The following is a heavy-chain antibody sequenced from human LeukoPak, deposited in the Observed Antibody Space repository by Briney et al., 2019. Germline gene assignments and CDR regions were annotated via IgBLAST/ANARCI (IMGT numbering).Heavy chain of an antibody. D-gene: IGHD6-19*01. CDR1: RFIFSNYW. J-gene: IGHJ4*02. CDR2: IKQDGSEK. Sequence: GGSLRLSCAASRFIFSNYWMTWVRQAPGKGLEWVANIKQDGSEKYYVDSVKGRFTISRDNAKNSLYLQMNSLRAEDTAVYYCARAGEQWLPADYWGQGTLVTVSS. V-gene: IGHV3-7*01. CDR3: ARAGEQWLPADY.